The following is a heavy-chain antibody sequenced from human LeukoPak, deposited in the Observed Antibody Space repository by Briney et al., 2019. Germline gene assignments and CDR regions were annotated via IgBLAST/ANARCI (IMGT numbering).Heavy chain of an antibody. CDR2: IKEDGSEQ. Sequence: PGGSLTLSCAASGFRLSSYWMSWVRQAPGKGLEWVASIKEDGSEQYYVDSVKGRFTISRDNAKNSLYLQMNSLRAEDMAVYYCARGGYYWGAWGQGTLVTVSS. D-gene: IGHD1-1*01. CDR3: ARGGYYWGA. J-gene: IGHJ5*02. CDR1: GFRLSSYW. V-gene: IGHV3-7*01.